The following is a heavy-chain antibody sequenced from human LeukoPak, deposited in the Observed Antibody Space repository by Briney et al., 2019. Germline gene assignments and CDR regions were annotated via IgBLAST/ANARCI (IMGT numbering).Heavy chain of an antibody. CDR2: INHSGST. Sequence: SETLSLTCAVYGGSFSGYYWSWIRQPPGKGLEWIGEINHSGSTNYNPSLKSRVTISADTSKNQFSLKLSSVTAADTAVYYCARGRVTPDYWGQGTLVTVSS. J-gene: IGHJ4*02. CDR1: GGSFSGYY. CDR3: ARGRVTPDY. V-gene: IGHV4-34*01. D-gene: IGHD2-21*02.